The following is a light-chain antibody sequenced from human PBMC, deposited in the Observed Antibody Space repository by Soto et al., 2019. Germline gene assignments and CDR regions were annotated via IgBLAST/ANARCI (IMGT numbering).Light chain of an antibody. CDR3: QSYDTSLRGV. CDR1: SSNIGAGYD. J-gene: IGLJ1*01. V-gene: IGLV1-40*01. Sequence: QPVLTQPPSVSGAPGQRVTISCTGSSSNIGAGYDVHWYQQFPGTAPKLLIYANNNRPSGVPDRFSASKSGTSASLAITGLQADDEADYYCQSYDTSLRGVFGTGTKLTVL. CDR2: ANN.